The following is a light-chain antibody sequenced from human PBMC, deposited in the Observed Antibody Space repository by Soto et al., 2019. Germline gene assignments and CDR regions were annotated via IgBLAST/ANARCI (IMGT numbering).Light chain of an antibody. CDR3: CSYAVSSTVV. CDR1: SSDVGSYNL. Sequence: QSALTQPASVSGSPGQSITISCTGTSSDVGSYNLVSWYQQHPGKAPKLMIYEVSKRPSGVSNRFSGSKSGNTDSLTISGIQAEDEDDYYGCSYAVSSTVVFGGGTKLTVL. V-gene: IGLV2-23*02. J-gene: IGLJ2*01. CDR2: EVS.